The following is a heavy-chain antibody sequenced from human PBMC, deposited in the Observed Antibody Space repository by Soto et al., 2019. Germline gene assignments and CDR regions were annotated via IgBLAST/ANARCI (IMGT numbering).Heavy chain of an antibody. V-gene: IGHV3-21*01. J-gene: IGHJ4*02. D-gene: IGHD4-17*01. CDR1: GFTFSIYS. Sequence: EVQLVESGGGLVKPGGSLRLSCAASGFTFSIYSMNWVRQAPGKGLEWVSSISGSGTYIHYADSVRGRFTISRDNTKSSLFLQMNSLGAEDTAIYYCARVHRDYGAGGVPDDWGQGTLVTVSS. CDR3: ARVHRDYGAGGVPDD. CDR2: ISGSGTYI.